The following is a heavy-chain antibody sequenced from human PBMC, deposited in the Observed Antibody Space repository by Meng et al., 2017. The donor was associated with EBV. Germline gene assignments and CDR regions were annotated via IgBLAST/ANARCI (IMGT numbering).Heavy chain of an antibody. CDR2: IYDTGIT. CDR1: GVSVTSGAYH. V-gene: IGHV4-61*08. D-gene: IGHD2/OR15-2a*01. J-gene: IGHJ4*02. CDR3: AKSRSSTPGIVDD. Sequence: QVQLQESGPGLVKAAETLSLTCIVSGVSVTSGAYHWSWVRQSPGKGLEWIGYIYDTGITIYNPSLKSRVTISLETSKNQFSLKVNSVTTADTAVYYCAKSRSSTPGIVDDWGQGTLVTVSS.